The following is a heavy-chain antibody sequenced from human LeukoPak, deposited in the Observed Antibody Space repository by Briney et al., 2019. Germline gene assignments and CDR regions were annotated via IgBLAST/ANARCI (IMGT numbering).Heavy chain of an antibody. CDR2: ISASGGTT. CDR1: GFTFSNYA. Sequence: GGSLRLSCAASGFTFSNYAMTWVRQALGKGLEWVSGISASGGTTYYADSVRGRFTISRDNSKNTLFLQMNSLRAEDTAVYYCAKRPRDSTGYYLGAFDFWGLGTMVTVSS. CDR3: AKRPRDSTGYYLGAFDF. J-gene: IGHJ3*01. D-gene: IGHD3-22*01. V-gene: IGHV3-23*01.